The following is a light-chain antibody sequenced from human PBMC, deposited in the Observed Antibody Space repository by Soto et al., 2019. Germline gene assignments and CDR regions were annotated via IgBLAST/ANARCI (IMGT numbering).Light chain of an antibody. J-gene: IGLJ3*02. CDR2: EVS. V-gene: IGLV2-14*01. Sequence: QSALTQPASVSGSPGQSVTISCTGTGTDVGGYNYVSWYQHHPGKAPKLMIYEVSNRPPGVSNRFSGSKSGNTASLSISGLQTEDEAEYYCCSFTSRSTWLFGGGTKLTVL. CDR1: GTDVGGYNY. CDR3: CSFTSRSTWL.